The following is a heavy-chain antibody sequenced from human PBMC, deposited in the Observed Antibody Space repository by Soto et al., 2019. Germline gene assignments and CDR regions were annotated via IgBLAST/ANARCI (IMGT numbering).Heavy chain of an antibody. CDR1: GFTFSSYG. V-gene: IGHV3-33*01. CDR3: ATTGPY. Sequence: QVQLVESGGGVVQPGRSLRLSCAASGFTFSSYGMHWVRQAPGKGLEWVAVIWFDGSNKFYADSVKGRFTISRDNSKNTVSLQMTSLRDEDSAAYSCATTGPYWGQGTLVTVSS. J-gene: IGHJ4*02. CDR2: IWFDGSNK.